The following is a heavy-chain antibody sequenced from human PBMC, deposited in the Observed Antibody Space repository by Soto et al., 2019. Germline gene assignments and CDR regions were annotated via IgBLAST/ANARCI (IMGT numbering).Heavy chain of an antibody. D-gene: IGHD3-3*01. CDR3: AKNPWSGYYSYYFDY. Sequence: EVQLLESGGGLVQPGGSLRLSCAASGFTFSTYAMSWVRQAPGKGLEWVSAISGSGGSTYYADSVRGRFTITRDNSKNTLYLQMNSLRAEDTAVYYCAKNPWSGYYSYYFDYWGQGTLVTVSS. V-gene: IGHV3-23*01. CDR1: GFTFSTYA. CDR2: ISGSGGST. J-gene: IGHJ4*02.